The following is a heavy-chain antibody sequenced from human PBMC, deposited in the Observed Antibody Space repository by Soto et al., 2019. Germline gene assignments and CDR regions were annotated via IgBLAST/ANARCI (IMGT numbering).Heavy chain of an antibody. J-gene: IGHJ6*02. V-gene: IGHV3-30-3*01. D-gene: IGHD4-4*01. CDR3: ERDSFPTTTKGHGVYLYYGVDV. CDR2: ISYDGSNK. Sequence: GGSLRLSCAASGFTLSSYAMHWVRQAPGKGLEWVAVISYDGSNKYYADSVKGRFTISRDNSKNTLDLQMNSLRAEDTAVFYCERDSFPTTTKGHGVYLYYGVDVWGQGTTVTVSS. CDR1: GFTLSSYA.